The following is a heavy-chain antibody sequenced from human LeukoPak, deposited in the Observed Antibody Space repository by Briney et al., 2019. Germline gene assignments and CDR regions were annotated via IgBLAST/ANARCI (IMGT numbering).Heavy chain of an antibody. CDR1: GFTFSSYS. D-gene: IGHD4-23*01. V-gene: IGHV3-21*01. J-gene: IGHJ1*01. CDR2: ITGSSTYI. CDR3: ARANGGNSVEYFQH. Sequence: GGSLRFSCAASGFTFSSYSMNWVRQAPGKGLEWVSSITGSSTYIYHADSVKGRFTVSRDNAKNSLYLQMNSLRAEDTAVYYCARANGGNSVEYFQHWGQGTLVTVSS.